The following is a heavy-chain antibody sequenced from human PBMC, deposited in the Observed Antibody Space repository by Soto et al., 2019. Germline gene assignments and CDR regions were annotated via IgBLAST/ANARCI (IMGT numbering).Heavy chain of an antibody. V-gene: IGHV4-31*03. CDR1: GGSISSGGYF. CDR3: ARGGWFGKSKGFGP. CDR2: IYYSGST. Sequence: QVQLQESGPGLVKPSQTLSLTCTVSGGSISSGGYFWSWIRQHPGKGLEWIGYIYYSGSTYYNPSLKSRVTMSVDTSKNRFSLKLSSVTAADTAVYYCARGGWFGKSKGFGPWAQGTLVTVSS. D-gene: IGHD3-10*01. J-gene: IGHJ5*02.